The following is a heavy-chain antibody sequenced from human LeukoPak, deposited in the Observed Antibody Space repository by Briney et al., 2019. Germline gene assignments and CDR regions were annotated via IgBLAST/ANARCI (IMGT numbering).Heavy chain of an antibody. CDR3: ARIWDDYGDYVWYFDL. J-gene: IGHJ2*01. CDR2: ISSSSSYI. D-gene: IGHD4-17*01. Sequence: GGSLRLSCAASGFTFSSYSMNWVRQAPGKGLEWVSSISSSSSYIYYADSVKGRFTISRDNAKNSLYLQMNSLRAEDTAVYYCARIWDDYGDYVWYFDLWGRGTLVTVSS. CDR1: GFTFSSYS. V-gene: IGHV3-21*01.